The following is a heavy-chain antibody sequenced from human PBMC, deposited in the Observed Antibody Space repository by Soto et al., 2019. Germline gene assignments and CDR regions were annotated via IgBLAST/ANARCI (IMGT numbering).Heavy chain of an antibody. CDR3: ACTVSNYYYYGMDV. CDR2: IIPIFGTA. V-gene: IGHV1-69*12. D-gene: IGHD2-8*01. J-gene: IGHJ6*02. CDR1: GGTFSSYA. Sequence: QVQLVQSGAEVKKPGSSVKVSCKASGGTFSSYAISWVRQAPGQGLEWMGGIIPIFGTADYAQKFQGRVTITADESTSTSYMELSSLRAEDTAVYYCACTVSNYYYYGMDVWGQGTTVTVSS.